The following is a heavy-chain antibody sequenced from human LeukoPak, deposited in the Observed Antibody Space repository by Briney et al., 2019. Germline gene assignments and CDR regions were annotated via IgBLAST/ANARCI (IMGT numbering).Heavy chain of an antibody. D-gene: IGHD1-26*01. CDR1: GGTFSSYA. Sequence: GSSVKVSCKASGGTFSSYAFTWVRQAPGQGLEWMGGIIPIFGSANSAQKFQGRVTITTDESTSTAYMELSSLRSEDTAVYYCARGDGGSYYDYWGQGTLVTVSS. J-gene: IGHJ4*02. CDR3: ARGDGGSYYDY. CDR2: IIPIFGSA. V-gene: IGHV1-69*05.